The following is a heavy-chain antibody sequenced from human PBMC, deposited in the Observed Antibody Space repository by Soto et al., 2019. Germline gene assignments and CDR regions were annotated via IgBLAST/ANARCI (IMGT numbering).Heavy chain of an antibody. V-gene: IGHV3-30-3*01. Sequence: GGSLRLSCAASGFTFSSYAMHWVRQAPGKGLEWVAVISYDGSNKYYADSVKGRFTISRDNSKNTLYLQMNSLRAEDTAVYYCARYSSSWYYYYYGMDVWGQGTTGTVS. J-gene: IGHJ6*02. D-gene: IGHD6-13*01. CDR2: ISYDGSNK. CDR1: GFTFSSYA. CDR3: ARYSSSWYYYYYGMDV.